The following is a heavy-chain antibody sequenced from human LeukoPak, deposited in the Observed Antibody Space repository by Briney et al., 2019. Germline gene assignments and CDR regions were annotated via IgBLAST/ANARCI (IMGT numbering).Heavy chain of an antibody. CDR2: IYYSGIT. CDR1: GGSISGSRYY. J-gene: IGHJ3*02. V-gene: IGHV4-39*07. Sequence: SETLSLTCTVSGGSISGSRYYWGWIRQPPGKGLECIGSIYYSGITYYNPSLKSRVTISVDTSKNQFSLKLSSVTAADTAVYFCASNRGGYSGAFDIWGQGTMVTVSS. CDR3: ASNRGGYSGAFDI. D-gene: IGHD3-10*01.